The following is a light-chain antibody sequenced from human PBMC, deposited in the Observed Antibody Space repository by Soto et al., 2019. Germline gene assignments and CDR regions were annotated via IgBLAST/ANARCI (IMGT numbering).Light chain of an antibody. Sequence: DIQLSQSHSSLSASVGDKVTITFRASQSIRSYLNWVQQKPGKAPKLLIYDASSLQTGVPSRFSGSGSGTDFSLTISSLHPEEFATYYCQQSYSTPPWTFGQGTKVDIK. CDR3: QQSYSTPPWT. V-gene: IGKV1-39*01. J-gene: IGKJ1*01. CDR2: DAS. CDR1: QSIRSY.